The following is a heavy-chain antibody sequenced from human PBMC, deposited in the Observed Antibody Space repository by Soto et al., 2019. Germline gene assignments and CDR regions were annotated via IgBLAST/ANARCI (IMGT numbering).Heavy chain of an antibody. V-gene: IGHV3-33*01. CDR2: IWYDGSNK. J-gene: IGHJ4*02. D-gene: IGHD2-2*01. CDR1: GFTFSSYG. Sequence: QVQLVESGGGVVQPGRSLRLSCAASGFTFSSYGMHWVRQAPGKGLEWVAVIWYDGSNKYYADSVKGRLTISRDNSKNTLYLQMNSLRAEDTAVYYCARDLVSGPLDYWGQGTLVTVSS. CDR3: ARDLVSGPLDY.